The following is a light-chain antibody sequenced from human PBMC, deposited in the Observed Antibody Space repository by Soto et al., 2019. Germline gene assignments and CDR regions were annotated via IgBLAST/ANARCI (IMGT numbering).Light chain of an antibody. CDR1: QDISNY. CDR2: DTS. CDR3: QHYNNLPPTWT. V-gene: IGKV1-33*01. Sequence: DIQMTQSPSSLSASVGDRVTITCQASQDISNYLNWYQQKPGKAPKLLIYDTSNLETGVPSRFSGSGSGTDYTFTNSSLQPEDIATYYCQHYNNLPPTWTVGQGTKVEIQ. J-gene: IGKJ1*01.